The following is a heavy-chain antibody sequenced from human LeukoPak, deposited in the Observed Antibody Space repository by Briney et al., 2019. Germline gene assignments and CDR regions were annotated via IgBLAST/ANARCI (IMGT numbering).Heavy chain of an antibody. CDR2: ISNDSVDK. V-gene: IGHV3-11*04. Sequence: GGSLRLSCVGSGFIFSDYYMSWIRQAPGKGLEGVSYISNDSVDKYYVDSVRGRFTISRDNAKKSMYLQMSGLRVEDTAVYYCARRDWVSGAVRAFDIWGQGTMVTVSS. CDR3: ARRDWVSGAVRAFDI. CDR1: GFIFSDYY. J-gene: IGHJ3*02. D-gene: IGHD3-3*01.